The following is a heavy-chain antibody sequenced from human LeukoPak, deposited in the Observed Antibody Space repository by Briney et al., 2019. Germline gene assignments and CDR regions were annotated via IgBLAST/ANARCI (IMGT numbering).Heavy chain of an antibody. CDR1: GFNFGAIG. Sequence: GGPRNPPATTSGFNFGAIGRAWFARPPGKGRKWVANIHQHGSKENYLDSVKGRFTISRDNAKSSIYLQMNSLRAEDTAICARIGHDLYQTFDFWGNGNLITVSS. D-gene: IGHD2-2*01. V-gene: IGHV3-7*03. J-gene: IGHJ4*01. CDR2: IHQHGSKE. CDR3: IGHDLYQTFDF.